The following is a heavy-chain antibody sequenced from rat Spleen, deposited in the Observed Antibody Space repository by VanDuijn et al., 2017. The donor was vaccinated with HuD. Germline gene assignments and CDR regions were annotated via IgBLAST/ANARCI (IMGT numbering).Heavy chain of an antibody. CDR2: IWTGGST. Sequence: QVQLKESGPGLVQPSQTLSLTCTVSGFSLTSYNVHWVRQPTGKGMEWMGVIWTGGSTDYNSALKSRLSISRDTSKSQVFLKMNSLQTEDIATYYCAREGEGVYPDYWGQGVMVTVSS. J-gene: IGHJ2*01. CDR3: AREGEGVYPDY. CDR1: GFSLTSYN. V-gene: IGHV2-30*01. D-gene: IGHD1-11*01.